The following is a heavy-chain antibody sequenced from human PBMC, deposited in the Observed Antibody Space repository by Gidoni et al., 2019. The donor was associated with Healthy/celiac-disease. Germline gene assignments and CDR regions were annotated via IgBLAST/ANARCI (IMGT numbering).Heavy chain of an antibody. J-gene: IGHJ4*02. CDR2: IIPTLGIA. CDR1: GGTFSSYT. Sequence: QVQLVQSGAEVKKPGSSVKVSCKASGGTFSSYTISWVRQAPGQGLEWMGRIIPTLGIANYAKKCQGRVTITADKSTSTAYMELSSLRSEDTAVYYCAKGNSSSWEIDYWGQGTLVTVSS. V-gene: IGHV1-69*02. D-gene: IGHD6-13*01. CDR3: AKGNSSSWEIDY.